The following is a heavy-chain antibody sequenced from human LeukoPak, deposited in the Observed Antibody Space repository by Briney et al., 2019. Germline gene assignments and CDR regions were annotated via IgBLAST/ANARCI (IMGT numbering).Heavy chain of an antibody. D-gene: IGHD4-17*01. Sequence: SVTVSRKASGYTLTNYGNNWVRQPAGQGREWMGWMSAHNSNTNYTQKLQGGVTMTTDTSTSTAYMELRSLRSDDTAVYYCAREGYGDSYAFDIWGQGTMVTVSS. CDR2: MSAHNSNT. CDR3: AREGYGDSYAFDI. CDR1: GYTLTNYG. V-gene: IGHV1-18*01. J-gene: IGHJ3*02.